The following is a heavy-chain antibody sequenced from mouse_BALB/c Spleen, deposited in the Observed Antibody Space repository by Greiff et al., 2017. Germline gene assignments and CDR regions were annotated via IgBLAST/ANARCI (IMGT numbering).Heavy chain of an antibody. CDR1: GYSITSGY. J-gene: IGHJ4*01. Sequence: EVQLQESGPSLVKPSQTLSLTCSVTGYSITSGYWNWIRKFPGNKLEYMGYISYSGSTYNNPSLKSRNSITRDTSKNQYYMPLNSVTTEDTATYYCARADSMDYWGQGTSVTVSS. CDR3: ARADSMDY. V-gene: IGHV3-8*02. CDR2: ISYSGST.